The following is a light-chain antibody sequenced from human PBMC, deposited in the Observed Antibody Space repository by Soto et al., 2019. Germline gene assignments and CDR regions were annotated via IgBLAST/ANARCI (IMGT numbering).Light chain of an antibody. CDR3: CSYGGSSIV. CDR2: EGS. Sequence: QCALTQPASVSGSPGQSITICCTGTSRAVGSYNLVTWYEQQPGKAPNLRIYEGSNRPSGVSNRFAGSKFGNTASLTISGLQAEDEADHYCCSYGGSSIVFGTGTKVTVL. J-gene: IGLJ1*01. V-gene: IGLV2-23*03. CDR1: SRAVGSYNL.